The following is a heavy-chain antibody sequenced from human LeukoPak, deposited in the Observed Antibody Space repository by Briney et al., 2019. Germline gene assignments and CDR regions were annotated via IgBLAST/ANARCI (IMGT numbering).Heavy chain of an antibody. D-gene: IGHD4-23*01. J-gene: IGHJ4*02. V-gene: IGHV3-23*01. Sequence: PGGSLRLSCAASGFTFSNSWQSWVRQPPGKGLEWVSTIDSSGDNTYYADSVRGRFTVSRDNSKNTLYLQMNSLRAEDTAVYYCAKYARVNDYWGQGTLVTVSS. CDR3: AKYARVNDY. CDR1: GFTFSNSW. CDR2: IDSSGDNT.